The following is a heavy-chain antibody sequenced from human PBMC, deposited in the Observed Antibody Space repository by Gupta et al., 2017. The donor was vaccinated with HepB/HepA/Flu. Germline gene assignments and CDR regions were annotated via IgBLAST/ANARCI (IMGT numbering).Heavy chain of an antibody. CDR1: GFSFSEAW. V-gene: IGHV3-15*01. D-gene: IGHD1-26*01. CDR2: IKSKADGGTT. J-gene: IGHJ1*01. CDR3: TAIVGATLEYFRL. Sequence: VQLVESGGGLVKPGGSLRLACAVPGFSFSEAWMNWVRQAPGKGLEWVGRIKSKADGGTTDYAAPVKGRVTISRDDSKNTVYLQLNSLKTEDAAVYYCTAIVGATLEYFRLWGQGTRVTVAS.